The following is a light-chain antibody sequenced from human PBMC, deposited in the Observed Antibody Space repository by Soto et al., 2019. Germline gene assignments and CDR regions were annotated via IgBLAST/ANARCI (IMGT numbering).Light chain of an antibody. J-gene: IGKJ5*01. CDR1: QSISSY. CDR2: AAS. Sequence: DIQMTQSPSSLSASVGDRVTSTCRASQSISSYLNWYQQKPGKAPKLLIYAASSLQSGVPSRFSGSGSGTDFTLTISSLQPEDFATYYCQQSYSTPNTFGQGTRLENK. V-gene: IGKV1-39*01. CDR3: QQSYSTPNT.